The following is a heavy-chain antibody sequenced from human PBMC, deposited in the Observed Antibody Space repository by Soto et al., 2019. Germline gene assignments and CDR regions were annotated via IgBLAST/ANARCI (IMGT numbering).Heavy chain of an antibody. CDR3: XXXXXXXXXDP. J-gene: IGHJ5*02. CDR2: ISAYNGNT. Sequence: QVQLVQSGAEVKKPGASVKVSCKASGYTFSSYAISWVRQAPGQGLEWMGWISAYNGNTNYAQKLQGRVTMTTDTSTSTAYMELRSLRSDXXAXXXXXXXXXXXXXDPWGQGTLVTVSS. CDR1: GYTFSSYA. V-gene: IGHV1-18*01.